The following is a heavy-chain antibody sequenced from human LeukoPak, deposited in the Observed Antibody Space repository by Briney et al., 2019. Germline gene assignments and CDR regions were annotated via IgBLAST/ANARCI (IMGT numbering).Heavy chain of an antibody. V-gene: IGHV4-4*09. D-gene: IGHD5-18*01. CDR2: IYTSGST. CDR1: GGSISSYY. CDR3: ARRGYSYDKGGYFDY. Sequence: SETLSLTCTVSGGSISSYYWSWIRQPPGKGLEWIGYIYTSGSTNYNPSLKSRVTISVDTSKNQFSLKLSSVTAADTAVYYCARRGYSYDKGGYFDYWGQGTLVTVSS. J-gene: IGHJ4*02.